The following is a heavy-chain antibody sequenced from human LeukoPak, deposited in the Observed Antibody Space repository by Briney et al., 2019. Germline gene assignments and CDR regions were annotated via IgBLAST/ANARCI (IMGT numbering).Heavy chain of an antibody. D-gene: IGHD3-22*01. J-gene: IGHJ4*02. CDR3: ARDESSRDDSGGYHC. CDR1: GDTINPYH. Sequence: PSETLSLTCTVSGDTINPYHWTWIRQTAGKGLEWIGRVHMSGSTNYNPSLWSRVAISMDNSKNQFSLKVNSVTAADTGVYYCARDESSRDDSGGYHCWGQGTLVTVSS. CDR2: VHMSGST. V-gene: IGHV4-4*07.